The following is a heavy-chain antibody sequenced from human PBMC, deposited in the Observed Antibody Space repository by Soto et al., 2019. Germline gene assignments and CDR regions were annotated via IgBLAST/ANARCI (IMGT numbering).Heavy chain of an antibody. CDR2: ITTVFGTA. J-gene: IGHJ5*02. CDR3: ARSLEGTTVTNWFDP. V-gene: IGHV1-69*01. Sequence: QVQLVQSGAEVKKPGSSVKVSCKASADTFNSYSLSWLRQAPGQRLEWMGGITTVFGTADYAQSFEDRLTITADDSTSTVYMELSILRSDDTAVYYCARSLEGTTVTNWFDPGGQGALVTVSS. D-gene: IGHD4-17*01. CDR1: ADTFNSYS.